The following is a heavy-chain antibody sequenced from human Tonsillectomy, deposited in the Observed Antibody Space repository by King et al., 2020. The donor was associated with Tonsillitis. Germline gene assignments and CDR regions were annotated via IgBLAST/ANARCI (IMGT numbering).Heavy chain of an antibody. V-gene: IGHV3-30*02. CDR1: RFTFSNYG. CDR2: IRYDGSNK. CDR3: AKDTPPGVTPDYYYYGMDV. D-gene: IGHD4-23*01. J-gene: IGHJ6*02. Sequence: VQLVESGGGVVQPGGSLRLSCAASRFTFSNYGMHWVRQAPGKGLEWVAFIRYDGSNKFFADSVKGRFTISRDNSKNTLYLQMNSLIPEDTAVYSCAKDTPPGVTPDYYYYGMDVWGQGTTVTVSS.